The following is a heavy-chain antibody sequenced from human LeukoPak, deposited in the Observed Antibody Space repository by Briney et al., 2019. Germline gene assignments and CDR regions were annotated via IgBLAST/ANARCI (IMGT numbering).Heavy chain of an antibody. Sequence: PSETLSLTCTVSGGPISSFYWRWIRQLPGKGLECIGYIYYSGSTNYNPSLKSRVTISVDTSKNQSSLKLRSVTAADTAVYYCARENYFDYWGQGTLVTVSS. CDR1: GGPISSFY. CDR3: ARENYFDY. V-gene: IGHV4-59*01. CDR2: IYYSGST. J-gene: IGHJ4*02.